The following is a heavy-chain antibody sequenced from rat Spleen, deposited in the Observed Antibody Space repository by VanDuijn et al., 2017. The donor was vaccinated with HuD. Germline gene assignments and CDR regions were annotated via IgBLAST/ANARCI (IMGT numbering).Heavy chain of an antibody. J-gene: IGHJ2*01. D-gene: IGHD1-9*01. V-gene: IGHV5-29*01. CDR1: GFTLSDHY. Sequence: EVQLVESDGGLVQPGRSLKLSCAASGFTLSDHYMAWVRQTPTKGLEWVATFSYDGSNTYYRDSVKGRFTISRDNAKSTLSLQMDSLRSEDTATYYCARRHYGYTDYFDYWGQGVMVTVSS. CDR3: ARRHYGYTDYFDY. CDR2: FSYDGSNT.